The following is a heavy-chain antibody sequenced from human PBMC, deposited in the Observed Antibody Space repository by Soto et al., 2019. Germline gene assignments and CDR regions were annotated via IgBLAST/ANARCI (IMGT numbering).Heavy chain of an antibody. V-gene: IGHV1-69*01. CDR3: ARDLTRVVTPLPCAFDI. Sequence: QVQLVQSGAEVKKPGSSVKVSCKASGGTFSSYAISWVRQAPGQGLEWMGGIIPIFGTANYAQKFQGRVTITADESTSTAYMELSSLRSEDTAVYYCARDLTRVVTPLPCAFDIWGQGTMVTVSS. CDR1: GGTFSSYA. D-gene: IGHD2-21*02. J-gene: IGHJ3*02. CDR2: IIPIFGTA.